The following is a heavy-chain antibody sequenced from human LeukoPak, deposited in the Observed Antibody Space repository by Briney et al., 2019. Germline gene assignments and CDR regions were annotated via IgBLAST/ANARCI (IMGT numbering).Heavy chain of an antibody. V-gene: IGHV3-30*02. Sequence: PGGSLRLSCAACVFTFSSHDMHWVRQAPAKGLEWVAFIRYDGSNKYYADSVKGRFTISRDNYKNTLYLQMNSLRAEDTAVYYCAKDEPVVGAHGHHFDYWGQGTLVTVSS. CDR1: VFTFSSHD. D-gene: IGHD1-26*01. CDR2: IRYDGSNK. J-gene: IGHJ4*02. CDR3: AKDEPVVGAHGHHFDY.